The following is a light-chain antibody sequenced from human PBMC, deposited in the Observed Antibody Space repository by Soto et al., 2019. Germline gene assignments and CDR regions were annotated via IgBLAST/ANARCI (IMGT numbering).Light chain of an antibody. CDR2: GAS. CDR1: QNVYTN. CDR3: QHYNNWLGT. V-gene: IGKV3-15*01. J-gene: IGKJ4*01. Sequence: ETVMTQSPATLSVSPGETSTLSCRASQNVYTNLAWYQQKPGQAPRLVLYGASTRATGVPARFSGSGSGTEFTLTISSLQSEDFAVYYCQHYNNWLGTFGGGTKVDIK.